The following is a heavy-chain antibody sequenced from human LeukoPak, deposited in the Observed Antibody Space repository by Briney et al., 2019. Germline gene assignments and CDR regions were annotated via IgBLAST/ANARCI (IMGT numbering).Heavy chain of an antibody. CDR3: AKDRSVTTTGTRDDY. CDR2: ISGDGSII. V-gene: IGHV3-30*18. J-gene: IGHJ4*02. D-gene: IGHD4-17*01. Sequence: GKSLSLSCAVSGLTFSSYGMHWVRQAPGKGLEWVAVISGDGSIIHYADSVKGRFTISRDNSKNTLYLHMNSLRAEDTAVYYCAKDRSVTTTGTRDDYWGQGTLVTVSS. CDR1: GLTFSSYG.